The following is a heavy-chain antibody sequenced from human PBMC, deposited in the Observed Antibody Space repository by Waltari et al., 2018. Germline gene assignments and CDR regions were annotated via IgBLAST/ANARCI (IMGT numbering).Heavy chain of an antibody. CDR2: INHSGST. J-gene: IGHJ4*02. D-gene: IGHD3-10*01. CDR3: ARGITMVQGVIINPPYFDY. V-gene: IGHV4-34*01. Sequence: QVQLQQWGAGLLKPSETLSLTCAVYGGSFSGYYWSWIRQPPGKGLEWIGEINHSGSTNYNPSLKSRVTRSVDTSKTQFSLKLSSVTAADTAVYYCARGITMVQGVIINPPYFDYWGQGTLVTGSS. CDR1: GGSFSGYY.